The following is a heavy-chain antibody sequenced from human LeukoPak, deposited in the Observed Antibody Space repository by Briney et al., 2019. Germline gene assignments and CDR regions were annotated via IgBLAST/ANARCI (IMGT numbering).Heavy chain of an antibody. CDR2: IYYSGST. V-gene: IGHV4-59*01. CDR3: ARFTPQGYGWGGYNRFDP. D-gene: IGHD3-16*01. Sequence: SETLSLTCTVSGGSISSYYWNWIRQPPGKGLEWIGYIYYSGSTNYNPSLKSRVTISVDTFKNQFSLNLTSVTAADTAVYYCARFTPQGYGWGGYNRFDPWGQGTLVTVSS. CDR1: GGSISSYY. J-gene: IGHJ5*02.